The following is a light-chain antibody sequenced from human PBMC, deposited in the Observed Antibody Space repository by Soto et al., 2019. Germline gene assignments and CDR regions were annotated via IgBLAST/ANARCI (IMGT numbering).Light chain of an antibody. CDR1: QGISTL. J-gene: IGKJ5*01. CDR2: ESS. Sequence: AIQLTPSPSSLSASVGDRVTITFRASQGISTLLAWYQHKQGKXXKXXIYESSLLQSGVPSRFSGSGSGTDLTITISSLQPEDFETYYCQHFKSFPITFGQGTRLEI. CDR3: QHFKSFPIT. V-gene: IGKV1-13*02.